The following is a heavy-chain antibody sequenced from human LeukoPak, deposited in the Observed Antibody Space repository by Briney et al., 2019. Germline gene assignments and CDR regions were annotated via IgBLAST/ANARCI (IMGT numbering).Heavy chain of an antibody. J-gene: IGHJ1*01. D-gene: IGHD3-3*01. CDR2: ISNSGSST. CDR3: ARNEPFWSGYYFQH. Sequence: GGSLRLSCAPSGLTFSSYGMSWVRQAPGKGLEWVSGISNSGSSTYYADSVKGRFTISRDSFKNTVYLQMNSLRVGDTAVYYCARNEPFWSGYYFQHWGQGTLVTVSS. V-gene: IGHV3-23*01. CDR1: GLTFSSYG.